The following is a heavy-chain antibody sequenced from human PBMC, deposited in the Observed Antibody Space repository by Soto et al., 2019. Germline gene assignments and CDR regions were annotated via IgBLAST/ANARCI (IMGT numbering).Heavy chain of an antibody. D-gene: IGHD1-26*01. CDR1: GFIFENFG. V-gene: IGHV3-23*01. CDR3: AKNQGVELVPLATVDWFDP. Sequence: GGSLRLSCAASGFIFENFGVSWVRQAPGKGLEWISSISGSGFKKYYADSVKGRFTISRDNSKSTVYLELNNLSAGDTAVYHCAKNQGVELVPLATVDWFDPWGQGSVVTVSS. CDR2: ISGSGFKK. J-gene: IGHJ5*02.